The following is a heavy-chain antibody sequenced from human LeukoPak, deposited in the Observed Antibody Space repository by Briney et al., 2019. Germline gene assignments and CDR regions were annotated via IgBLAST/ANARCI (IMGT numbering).Heavy chain of an antibody. Sequence: SETLSLTCTVSGGSISSSSYYWGWIRQPPGKGLEWIGSIYYSGSTYYNPSLKSRVTISVDTSKNQFSLKLSSVTAADTAVYYCARRFGGYGLVVMDVWGKGTTVTISS. CDR3: ARRFGGYGLVVMDV. CDR2: IYYSGST. V-gene: IGHV4-39*07. CDR1: GGSISSSSYY. D-gene: IGHD2-21*01. J-gene: IGHJ6*03.